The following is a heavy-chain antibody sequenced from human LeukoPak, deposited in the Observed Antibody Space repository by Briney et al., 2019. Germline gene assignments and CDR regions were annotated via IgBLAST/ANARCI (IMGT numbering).Heavy chain of an antibody. CDR3: ARDLSAAYDF. CDR2: LVYDERN. CDR1: GFTFSSYA. Sequence: GGSLRLSCAASGFTFSSYAMHWVRQALGKGLEWVARLVYDERNDYANSVKGRFTISRDNSKNTLYLQMDNLRVDDTAVYYCARDLSAAYDFWGQGILVTVSS. V-gene: IGHV3-33*08. D-gene: IGHD2-21*01. J-gene: IGHJ4*02.